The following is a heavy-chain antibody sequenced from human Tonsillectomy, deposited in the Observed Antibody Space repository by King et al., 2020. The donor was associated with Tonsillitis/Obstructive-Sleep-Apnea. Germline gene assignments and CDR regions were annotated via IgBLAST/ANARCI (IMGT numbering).Heavy chain of an antibody. J-gene: IGHJ3*02. CDR2: IYSGGST. D-gene: IGHD1-26*01. V-gene: IGHV3-53*01. Sequence: QLVQSGGGLIQPGGSLRLSRAASGFIVRSNYMSWVRQAPGKGLEWVSVIYSGGSTYYADSVKGRFTFSRDNSKNTLYLQMNSLRAEDTAVYYCARTSGSTPGAFDIWGQGTMVTVSS. CDR3: ARTSGSTPGAFDI. CDR1: GFIVRSNY.